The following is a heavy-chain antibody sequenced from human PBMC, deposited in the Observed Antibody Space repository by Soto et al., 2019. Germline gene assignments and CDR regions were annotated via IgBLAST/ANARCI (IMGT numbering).Heavy chain of an antibody. J-gene: IGHJ6*02. D-gene: IGHD6-6*01. CDR2: IYYSGST. V-gene: IGHV4-59*01. CDR1: GGSISSYY. CDR3: ARGIAARHYYYGMDV. Sequence: SSETLSLTCTVSGGSISSYYWSWIRQPPGKGLEWIGYIYYSGSTNYNPSLNSRVTISVDTSKNQFSLKLSSVTAADTAVYYCARGIAARHYYYGMDVWGQGTTVTVSS.